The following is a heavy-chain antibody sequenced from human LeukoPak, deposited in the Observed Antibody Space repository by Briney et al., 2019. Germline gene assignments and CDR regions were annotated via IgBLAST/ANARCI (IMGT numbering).Heavy chain of an antibody. J-gene: IGHJ5*02. CDR1: GYTFTSYG. D-gene: IGHD6-13*01. CDR2: IIPIFGTA. Sequence: ASVKVSCKASGYTFTSYGISWVRQAPGQGLEWMGGIIPIFGTANYAQKFQGRVTITADKSTSTAYVELSSLRSEDTAVYYCARVRYSSSWYNWFDPWGQGTLVTVSS. CDR3: ARVRYSSSWYNWFDP. V-gene: IGHV1-69*06.